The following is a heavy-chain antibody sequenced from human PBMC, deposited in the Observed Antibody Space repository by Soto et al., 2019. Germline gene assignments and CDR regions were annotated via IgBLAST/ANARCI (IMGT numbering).Heavy chain of an antibody. J-gene: IGHJ4*02. CDR2: ISSSAVYV. CDR3: VRDGLDYHDTERLYFDN. V-gene: IGHV3-21*01. D-gene: IGHD3-22*01. Sequence: GGSLRLSCAASGFNFLTYSLSWVRQAPGKGLEWVASISSSAVYVDYADSMKGRFTISRDNAKNLLHLQMTSLRAEDTATYHCVRDGLDYHDTERLYFDNWGQGTLVTVSS. CDR1: GFNFLTYS.